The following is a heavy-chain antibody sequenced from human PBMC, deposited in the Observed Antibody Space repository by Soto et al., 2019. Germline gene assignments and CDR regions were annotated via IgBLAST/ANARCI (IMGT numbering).Heavy chain of an antibody. CDR3: AHRGRGYCSGGSGYYWFDP. V-gene: IGHV2-5*02. CDR2: IYWDDDK. D-gene: IGHD2-15*01. J-gene: IGHJ5*02. Sequence: QITLKESGPTLVKPTQTLTLTCTFSGFSLSTSGVGVGWIRQPPGKALEWLALIYWDDDKRYSPSLKSRLTITKDTSKNQVVLTMTNMDPVDTATYYCAHRGRGYCSGGSGYYWFDPWGQGTLVAVSS. CDR1: GFSLSTSGVG.